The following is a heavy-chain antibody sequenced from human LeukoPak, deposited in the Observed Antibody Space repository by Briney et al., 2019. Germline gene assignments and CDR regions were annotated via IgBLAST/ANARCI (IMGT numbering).Heavy chain of an antibody. D-gene: IGHD2-15*01. V-gene: IGHV3-7*01. J-gene: IGHJ4*02. CDR2: IKQDGSEK. CDR1: GFTFSTYW. CDR3: ASVACSAVTCFGFLFFDY. Sequence: PGGSLRLSCVASGFTFSTYWMSWVCQAPGKGLEWVAHIKQDGSEKYYVDSVKGRFTISRDNAKNSLYLQMNSLRAEDTAVYYCASVACSAVTCFGFLFFDYWGQGTLVTVSS.